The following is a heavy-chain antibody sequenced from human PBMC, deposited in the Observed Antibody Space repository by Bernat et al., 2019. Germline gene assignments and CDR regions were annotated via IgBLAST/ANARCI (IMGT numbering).Heavy chain of an antibody. D-gene: IGHD2-2*01. CDR2: IYYSGST. J-gene: IGHJ6*03. V-gene: IGHV4-39*01. Sequence: QLQLQESGPGLVKPSETLSLTCTVSGGSISSSSYYWGWIRQPPGKGLEWIGSIYYSGSTYYNPSLKSRVTISVDTSKNQFSLMLSSVTAADPAVYYCARHGSDWSSTSCYICSYCYYMDVWGKGTTVTVSS. CDR3: ARHGSDWSSTSCYICSYCYYMDV. CDR1: GGSISSSSYY.